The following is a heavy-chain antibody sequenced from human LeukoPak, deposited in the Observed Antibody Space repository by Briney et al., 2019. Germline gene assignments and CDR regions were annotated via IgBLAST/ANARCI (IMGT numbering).Heavy chain of an antibody. D-gene: IGHD6-19*01. J-gene: IGHJ4*02. Sequence: GASVKVSCKASGYTFTSFDINWVRQATGQGLEWMGWMNPNSGNTGYAQKFQGRVTITADESTSTAYMELSSLRSEDTAVYYCARASPHSSGWQPLGQYGLCAFDYWGQGTLVTVSS. CDR3: ARASPHSSGWQPLGQYGLCAFDY. V-gene: IGHV1-8*03. CDR1: GYTFTSFD. CDR2: MNPNSGNT.